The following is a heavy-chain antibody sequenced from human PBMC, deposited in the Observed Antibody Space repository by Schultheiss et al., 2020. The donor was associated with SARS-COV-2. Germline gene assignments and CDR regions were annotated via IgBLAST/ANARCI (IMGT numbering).Heavy chain of an antibody. CDR1: GYTFTSYD. CDR3: ALQRGGKDAFDI. J-gene: IGHJ3*02. D-gene: IGHD3-16*01. V-gene: IGHV1-8*01. CDR2: MNPNSGNT. Sequence: ASVKVSCKASGYTFTSYDINWVRQATGQGLEWMGWMNPNSGNTGYAQKFQGRVTMTRDTSISTAYMELSSLRSEDTAVYYCALQRGGKDAFDIWGQGTMVTVSS.